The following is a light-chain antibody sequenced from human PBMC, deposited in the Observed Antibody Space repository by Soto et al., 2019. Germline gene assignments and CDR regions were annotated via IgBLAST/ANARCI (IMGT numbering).Light chain of an antibody. V-gene: IGLV2-14*01. CDR2: EVS. Sequence: QSALTQPASVSGSPGQSITISCTGTSSDVGGYNYVSWYQQHPGKAPKLMIYEVSNRPSGVSNRFSGAKSGNTASLTISGLQAEDEADYSCTSYTSSSTGVFGNGTKGTVL. J-gene: IGLJ1*01. CDR3: TSYTSSSTGV. CDR1: SSDVGGYNY.